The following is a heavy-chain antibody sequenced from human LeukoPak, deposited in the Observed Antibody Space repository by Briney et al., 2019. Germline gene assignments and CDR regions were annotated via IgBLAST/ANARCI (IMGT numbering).Heavy chain of an antibody. CDR1: GFTFSRFS. J-gene: IGHJ4*02. Sequence: GGSLRLSCAASGFTFSRFSMNWVRQAPGKGLEWVSYISSSGSTIYYADSVKGRFTISRDNAKNSLYLLMNSLRAEDTSVYYCARGPLGGDYYFDYWGQGTLVTVSS. V-gene: IGHV3-48*04. CDR3: ARGPLGGDYYFDY. D-gene: IGHD2-21*02. CDR2: ISSSGSTI.